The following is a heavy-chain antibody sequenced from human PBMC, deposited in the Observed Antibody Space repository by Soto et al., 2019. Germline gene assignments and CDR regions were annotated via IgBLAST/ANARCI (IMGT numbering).Heavy chain of an antibody. CDR3: AREQLQLEQGYNWFDP. CDR2: IYHSGST. CDR1: GGSISSSNW. V-gene: IGHV4-4*02. D-gene: IGHD6-13*01. J-gene: IGHJ5*02. Sequence: SETLSLTCAVSGGSISSSNWWSWVRQPPGKGLEWIGEIYHSGSTNYNPSLKSRVTISVDKSKNQFSLKLSSVTAADTAVYYCAREQLQLEQGYNWFDPWGQGTLVTVSS.